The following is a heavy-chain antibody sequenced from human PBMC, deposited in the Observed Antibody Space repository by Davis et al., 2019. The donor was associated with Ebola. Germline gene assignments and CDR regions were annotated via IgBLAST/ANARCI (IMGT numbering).Heavy chain of an antibody. Sequence: GESLKISCAASGFTFSSYWMSWVRQAPGKGLEWVSTFGTGGDTYYADSVKGRFTISRDNSKNTLYLQMNSLRAEDTAVYYCAKSQLFQRYYYYGMDVWGKGTTVTVSS. D-gene: IGHD6-6*01. V-gene: IGHV3-23*01. CDR1: GFTFSSYW. CDR3: AKSQLFQRYYYYGMDV. J-gene: IGHJ6*04. CDR2: FGTGGDT.